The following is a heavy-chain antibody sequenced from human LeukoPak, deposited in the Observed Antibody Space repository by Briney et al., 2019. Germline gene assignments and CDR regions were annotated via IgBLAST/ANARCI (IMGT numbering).Heavy chain of an antibody. CDR2: IYYSGST. Sequence: SETLSLTCTVSGGSISSYDWSWIRQPPGKGLEWIGYIYYSGSTNYNPSLKSRVTISVDTSKNQFSLKLSSVTAADTAVYYCARDRYSSSWLDYWGQGTLVTVSS. J-gene: IGHJ4*02. CDR3: ARDRYSSSWLDY. V-gene: IGHV4-59*01. D-gene: IGHD6-13*01. CDR1: GGSISSYD.